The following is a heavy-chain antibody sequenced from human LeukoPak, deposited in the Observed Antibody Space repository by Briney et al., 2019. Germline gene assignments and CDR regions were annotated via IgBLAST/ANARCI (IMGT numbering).Heavy chain of an antibody. V-gene: IGHV3-64*01. J-gene: IGHJ4*02. CDR1: GFTFSSYA. Sequence: PGGSLRLSCAASGFTFSSYAMHWVRQAPGKGLEYVSAISSNGGSTYYANSVKGRFTISRDNSKNTLYLQMGSLRAEDMAVYYCARVAAYGFIDYWGQGTLVTVSS. CDR2: ISSNGGST. CDR3: ARVAAYGFIDY. D-gene: IGHD3-10*01.